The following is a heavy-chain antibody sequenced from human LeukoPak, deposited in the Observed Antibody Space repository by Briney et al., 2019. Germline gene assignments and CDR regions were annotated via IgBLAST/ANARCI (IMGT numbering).Heavy chain of an antibody. Sequence: HSGGSLRLSCAASGFTFSSYAMSWVRQAPGKGLEWVSAISGSGGSTYYADSVKGRFTISRDNSKNTLYLQMNSLRAEDTAVYYCARNSLRTALYYMDVWGQGTTVTVSS. CDR3: ARNSLRTALYYMDV. CDR1: GFTFSSYA. V-gene: IGHV3-23*01. CDR2: ISGSGGST. J-gene: IGHJ6*03.